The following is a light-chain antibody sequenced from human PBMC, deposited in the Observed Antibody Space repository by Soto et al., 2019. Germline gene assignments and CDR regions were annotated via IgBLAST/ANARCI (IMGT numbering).Light chain of an antibody. CDR3: QQRTSWWT. V-gene: IGKV3-11*01. CDR2: DAS. Sequence: LFSQSPPPPSFSPREKATPPPRASQSVSSYLAWYQQKPGQAPRLLIYDASNRATGIPARFSGSGSGTDFTLTISSLEPEDFAVYYCQQRTSWWTFGQGTKVDIK. CDR1: QSVSSY. J-gene: IGKJ1*01.